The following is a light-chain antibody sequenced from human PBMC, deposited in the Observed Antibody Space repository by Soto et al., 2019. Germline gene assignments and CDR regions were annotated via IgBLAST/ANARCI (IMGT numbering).Light chain of an antibody. Sequence: QSALTQPASVSGSPGQSITISCTGTSSDVGGYNYISWYQQHPGNVPKLLIYEVNNRPSGVSNRFYGSKSGNTASLTISGLQAEDEADYYCSSFTTSSTRIFGGGTKVTVL. V-gene: IGLV2-14*01. CDR3: SSFTTSSTRI. J-gene: IGLJ2*01. CDR2: EVN. CDR1: SSDVGGYNY.